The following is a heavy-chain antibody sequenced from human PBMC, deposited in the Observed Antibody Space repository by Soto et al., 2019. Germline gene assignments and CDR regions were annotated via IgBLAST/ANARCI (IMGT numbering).Heavy chain of an antibody. J-gene: IGHJ6*03. V-gene: IGHV3-23*01. D-gene: IGHD3-10*01. Sequence: GGSLRLSCAASGFTFSSYAMSWVRQAPGKGLEWVSAISGSGGSTYYADSVKGRFTTSRDNSKNTLYLQMNSLRAEDTAVYYCAKHRSYGSGSIYGPNYYYYYMDVWGKGTTVTVSS. CDR2: ISGSGGST. CDR1: GFTFSSYA. CDR3: AKHRSYGSGSIYGPNYYYYYMDV.